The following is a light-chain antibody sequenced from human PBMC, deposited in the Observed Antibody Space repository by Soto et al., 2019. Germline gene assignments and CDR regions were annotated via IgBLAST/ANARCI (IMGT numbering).Light chain of an antibody. CDR2: RNN. CDR3: AAWDDSLSGWV. J-gene: IGLJ3*02. Sequence: HSVLTQPPSASGTPGQRVTISCSGSSSNIGSNFVYWYQQFPGTAPKLLIYRNNQRPSGVPDRFSGSKSGTSASLAISGLPSADEADYYCAAWDDSLSGWVFGGGTKLTVL. V-gene: IGLV1-47*01. CDR1: SSNIGSNF.